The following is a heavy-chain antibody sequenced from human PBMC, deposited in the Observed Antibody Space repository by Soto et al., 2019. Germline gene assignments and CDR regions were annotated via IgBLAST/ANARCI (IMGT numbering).Heavy chain of an antibody. Sequence: WASVKVSCKASGGTFSSYAISWVRQAPGQGLEWMGGIIPIFGTANYAQKFQGRVTITADESTSTAYMELSSLRSEDTAVYYCASPYYDSSGYPQFTSHYYYYYYGMDVWGQGTTVTVSS. V-gene: IGHV1-69*13. CDR3: ASPYYDSSGYPQFTSHYYYYYYGMDV. CDR1: GGTFSSYA. J-gene: IGHJ6*02. D-gene: IGHD3-22*01. CDR2: IIPIFGTA.